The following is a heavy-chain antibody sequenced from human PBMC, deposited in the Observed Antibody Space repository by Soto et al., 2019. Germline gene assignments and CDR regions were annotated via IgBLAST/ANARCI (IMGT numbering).Heavy chain of an antibody. V-gene: IGHV5-51*01. CDR2: IYPGDSDT. CDR3: ARRAGDHYYCYFMDV. J-gene: IGHJ6*03. D-gene: IGHD2-21*01. Sequence: GESLKISCKGSGYSFTSYWIGWVRQMPGKGLEWMGIIYPGDSDTRYSPSFQGQVTISADKSISTAYLQWSSLKASDTAMYYCARRAGDHYYCYFMDVWGKGTKGTVSS. CDR1: GYSFTSYW.